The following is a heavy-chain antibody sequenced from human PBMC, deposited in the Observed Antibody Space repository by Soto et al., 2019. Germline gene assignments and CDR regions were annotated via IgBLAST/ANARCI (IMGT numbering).Heavy chain of an antibody. D-gene: IGHD3-22*01. CDR1: GGSISSSNW. CDR2: IYHSGST. Sequence: SETLSLTCAVSGGSISSSNWWSWVRQPPGKGLEWIGEIYHSGSTNYNPSLKSRVTISVDKSKNQFSLKLSSVTAADTAVYYCARDKKYYYDSTGLGYWGQGTLVTVSS. J-gene: IGHJ4*02. V-gene: IGHV4-4*02. CDR3: ARDKKYYYDSTGLGY.